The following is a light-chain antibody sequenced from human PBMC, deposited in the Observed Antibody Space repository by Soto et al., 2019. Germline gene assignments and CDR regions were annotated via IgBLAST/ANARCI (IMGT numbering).Light chain of an antibody. CDR2: DVS. CDR3: SSYTSSSTLYV. V-gene: IGLV2-14*03. CDR1: NSDVGCYNY. Sequence: QSALTQPAFVSGSPGQSITISCTGTNSDVGCYNYVSWYQQHPGKAPKLMIYDVSNRPSGVSNRFSGSKSGNTASLTISGLQAEDEADYYCSSYTSSSTLYVFGTGTKVTVL. J-gene: IGLJ1*01.